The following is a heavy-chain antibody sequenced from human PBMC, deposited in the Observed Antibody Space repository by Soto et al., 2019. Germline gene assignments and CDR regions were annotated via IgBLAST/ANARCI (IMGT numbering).Heavy chain of an antibody. CDR2: IYYSGST. V-gene: IGHV4-59*02. D-gene: IGHD3-22*01. CDR1: GGSLVTSYY. Sequence: ASETLSLTCTLSGGSLVTSYYWSWVRQPPGKGLEWIGYIYYSGSTYYNPSLKSRITISVDTSKNQFSLKLSSVTAADTAVYYCARATSYYYDSSGHDAFDIWGQGTMVTVSS. J-gene: IGHJ3*02. CDR3: ARATSYYYDSSGHDAFDI.